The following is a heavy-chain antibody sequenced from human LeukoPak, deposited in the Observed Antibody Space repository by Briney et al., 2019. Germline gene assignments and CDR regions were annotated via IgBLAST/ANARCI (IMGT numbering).Heavy chain of an antibody. D-gene: IGHD6-13*01. CDR2: IIPIFGTA. V-gene: IGHV1-69*01. Sequence: SVKVSCKASGGTFCSYAVSWVRQAPGQGLEWMGGIIPIFGTANYAQKFQGRVTITADESTSTAYMELSSLRSEDTAVYYCARVHRAQEVRLAAAGSFDYWGQGTLVTVSS. J-gene: IGHJ4*02. CDR3: ARVHRAQEVRLAAAGSFDY. CDR1: GGTFCSYA.